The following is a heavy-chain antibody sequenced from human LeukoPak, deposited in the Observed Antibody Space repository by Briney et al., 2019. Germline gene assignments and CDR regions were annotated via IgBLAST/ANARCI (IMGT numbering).Heavy chain of an antibody. CDR1: GGSISSGYW. CDR3: ARGGYRSSSPPDFDY. J-gene: IGHJ4*02. D-gene: IGHD6-6*01. Sequence: SETLSLTCDVSGGSISSGYWWSWVRQSPVKGLEWIAEIHHSGSANYNPSLKSRVTISVDKSKNQFSVMLTPVTAADTAVYYCARGGYRSSSPPDFDYWGQGTLVTVSS. V-gene: IGHV4-4*02. CDR2: IHHSGSA.